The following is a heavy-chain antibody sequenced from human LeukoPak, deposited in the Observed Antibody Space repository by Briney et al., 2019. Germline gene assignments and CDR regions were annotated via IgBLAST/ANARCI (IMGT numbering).Heavy chain of an antibody. CDR3: AKESDSGYHSEGPKN. J-gene: IGHJ4*02. Sequence: GGSLRLSCAASGFVLSDYGMHWVRQAPGKGLEWVAFMRNDGSNEYYVGSVKGRFTISRDKSKNTLYLQMNSLRAEDTAVYSCAKESDSGYHSEGPKNWGLGTLVTVSS. CDR2: MRNDGSNE. D-gene: IGHD5-12*01. CDR1: GFVLSDYG. V-gene: IGHV3-30*02.